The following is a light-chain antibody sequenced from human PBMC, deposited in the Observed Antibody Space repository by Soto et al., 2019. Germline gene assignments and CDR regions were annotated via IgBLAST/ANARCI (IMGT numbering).Light chain of an antibody. CDR2: EVN. CDR3: FSYAGSNIYV. Sequence: QSALTQPPSASGSPGQSVTLSCTGTRSDIGGYNYVSWYQQYPGKAPQLVIFEVNKRPSGVPDRFSGSKSGITASLTVSGLQAEDEADYYCFSYAGSNIYVFGTGTKVTVL. CDR1: RSDIGGYNY. V-gene: IGLV2-8*01. J-gene: IGLJ1*01.